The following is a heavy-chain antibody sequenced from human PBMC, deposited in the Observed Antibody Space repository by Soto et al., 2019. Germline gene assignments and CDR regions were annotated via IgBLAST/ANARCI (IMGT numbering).Heavy chain of an antibody. D-gene: IGHD3-22*01. Sequence: SETLSLTCAVYGGSFSGYYWSWIRQPPGKGLEWIGEINHSGSTNYNPSLKSRVTISVDTSKNQFSLKLSCVTAADTAVYYCARAPSSGDAFDIWGQGTMVTVSS. CDR3: ARAPSSGDAFDI. CDR1: GGSFSGYY. V-gene: IGHV4-34*01. J-gene: IGHJ3*02. CDR2: INHSGST.